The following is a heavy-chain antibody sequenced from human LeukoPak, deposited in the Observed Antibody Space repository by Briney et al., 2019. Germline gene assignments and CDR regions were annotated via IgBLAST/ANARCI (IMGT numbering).Heavy chain of an antibody. CDR2: IKRDESQK. J-gene: IGHJ3*02. CDR1: GFTFSSYW. V-gene: IGHV3-7*01. Sequence: GGSLRLSCAASGFTFSSYWMSWVRQAPGKGLEWVANIKRDESQKYYVDSVKGRFTISRDNAKNALYLQMNSLRVEDTAVYYCARAYPESCNGDCCCCDAFDIWGQGTMVTVSS. CDR3: ARAYPESCNGDCCCCDAFDI. D-gene: IGHD2-21*01.